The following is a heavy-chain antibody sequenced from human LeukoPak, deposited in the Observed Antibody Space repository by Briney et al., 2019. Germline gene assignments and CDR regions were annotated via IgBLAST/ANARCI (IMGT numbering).Heavy chain of an antibody. CDR1: GGSISSYY. D-gene: IGHD3-10*01. CDR3: ARGRRPLWFGELLFQYYFDY. CDR2: IYYSGST. J-gene: IGHJ4*02. V-gene: IGHV4-59*01. Sequence: SETLSLTCTVSGGSISSYYWSWIRQPPGKGLEWIGYIYYSGSTNYNPSLKSRVTISVDTSKNQFSLKLSSVTAADTAVHYCARGRRPLWFGELLFQYYFDYWGQGTLVTVSS.